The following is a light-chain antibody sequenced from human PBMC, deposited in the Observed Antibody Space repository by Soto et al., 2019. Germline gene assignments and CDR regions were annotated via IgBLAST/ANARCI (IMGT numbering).Light chain of an antibody. Sequence: EIVLTQSPATLSLSPGQRATLSCRASQSVSDYLAWYQQKPAQAPRIVIYDASNRATGIPARFSGSGSGTDFTLTISRLEPEDFAVYYCQQYGSSPFTFGPGTKVDIK. CDR2: DAS. CDR1: QSVSDY. CDR3: QQYGSSPFT. V-gene: IGKV3-20*01. J-gene: IGKJ3*01.